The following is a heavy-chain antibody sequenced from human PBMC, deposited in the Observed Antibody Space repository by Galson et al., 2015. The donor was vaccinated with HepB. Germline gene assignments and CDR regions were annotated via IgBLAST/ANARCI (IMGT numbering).Heavy chain of an antibody. CDR3: ARCLSYGGHHDSAFDI. D-gene: IGHD3-16*01. Sequence: SLRLSCAASGFTFSSYWMHWVRQAPGTGLEWVANIKQDGSEKYYVDSVKGRFTISRDNAKNSLYLQMNSLRAEDTALYYCARCLSYGGHHDSAFDIWGLGTMVTVSS. J-gene: IGHJ3*02. CDR2: IKQDGSEK. CDR1: GFTFSSYW. V-gene: IGHV3-7*03.